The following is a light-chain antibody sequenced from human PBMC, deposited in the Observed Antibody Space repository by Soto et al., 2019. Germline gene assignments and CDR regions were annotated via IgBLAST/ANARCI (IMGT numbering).Light chain of an antibody. CDR2: YSN. Sequence: QSVLTQPPSASGTAGQVVTISCSGGDSNIGSNSVYWYQHLPRMAPKLLIYYSNLRPSGVPDRVSGSKSGTSASLAIGGLRSEDEADYYCAAWDDSLRVLFGTGTKLTVL. CDR3: AAWDDSLRVL. CDR1: DSNIGSNS. V-gene: IGLV1-47*02. J-gene: IGLJ1*01.